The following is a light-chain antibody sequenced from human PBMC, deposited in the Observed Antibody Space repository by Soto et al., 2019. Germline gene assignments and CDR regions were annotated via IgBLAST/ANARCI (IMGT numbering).Light chain of an antibody. CDR1: QSVSSN. CDR2: GAS. Sequence: TQSPATLSVSPGERATLSCRASQSVSSNLAWYQQKPGQAPRLLIYGASSRATGIPDRFSGSGSGTEFTLTISRLEPEDFAVYYCQQYGGSPRTFGQGTKVDIK. V-gene: IGKV3-20*01. J-gene: IGKJ1*01. CDR3: QQYGGSPRT.